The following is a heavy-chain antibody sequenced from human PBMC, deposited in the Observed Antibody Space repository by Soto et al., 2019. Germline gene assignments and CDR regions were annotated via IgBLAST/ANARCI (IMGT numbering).Heavy chain of an antibody. CDR3: ARGRSSGYFIGAFDI. V-gene: IGHV4-30-4*01. CDR2: IYYSGST. Sequence: SETLSLTCTVSGGSISSGEYYWSWIRQPPGKGLEWIGYIYYSGSTYYNPSLKSRVTISVDTSKNQFSLKLSSVTAADTAVYYCARGRSSGYFIGAFDIWGQGTMVTVSS. CDR1: GGSISSGEYY. J-gene: IGHJ3*02. D-gene: IGHD3-22*01.